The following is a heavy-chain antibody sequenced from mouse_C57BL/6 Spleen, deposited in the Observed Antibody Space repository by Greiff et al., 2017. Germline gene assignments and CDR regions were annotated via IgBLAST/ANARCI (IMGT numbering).Heavy chain of an antibody. D-gene: IGHD1-1*01. CDR1: GYTFTSYW. J-gene: IGHJ2*01. Sequence: QVQLQQSGAELAKPGASVKLSCKASGYTFTSYWMHWVQQRPGQGLEWIGYINPSSGYTKYKQKFKDKATWTADKSSSTAYMQLSSLTYEDSAVYYCARGIYYYGSSYYFDYWGQGTTLTVSS. CDR3: ARGIYYYGSSYYFDY. CDR2: INPSSGYT. V-gene: IGHV1-7*01.